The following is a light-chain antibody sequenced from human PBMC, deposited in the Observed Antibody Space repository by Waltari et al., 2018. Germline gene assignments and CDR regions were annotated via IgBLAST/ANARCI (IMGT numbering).Light chain of an antibody. Sequence: DIVLTQSPGTLSLSPGERATLSCRASQSVSSTYLAWYQHKPGQAPRLLIYGISIRATGVPSRFSGSGSVTDFTLTIRRLEAEDSAVYYCKQYGSSPPMYTFGQGTKLEIK. J-gene: IGKJ2*01. CDR1: QSVSSTY. V-gene: IGKV3-20*01. CDR3: KQYGSSPPMYT. CDR2: GIS.